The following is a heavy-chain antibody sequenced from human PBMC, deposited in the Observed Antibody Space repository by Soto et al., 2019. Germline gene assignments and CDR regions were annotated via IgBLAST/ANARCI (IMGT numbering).Heavy chain of an antibody. D-gene: IGHD3-22*01. V-gene: IGHV3-7*01. Sequence: EVQLVESGGGLVQPGGSLRLSCEASAFTLSSYWMSWVRQAPGKGLEWVANIKPDGSEKYYVDSVKGRFTISRDNTKNSLYLQMSTLRPEDTAIYYCARDYEFGFAIWGQGTLVTVSS. CDR3: ARDYEFGFAI. J-gene: IGHJ3*02. CDR1: AFTLSSYW. CDR2: IKPDGSEK.